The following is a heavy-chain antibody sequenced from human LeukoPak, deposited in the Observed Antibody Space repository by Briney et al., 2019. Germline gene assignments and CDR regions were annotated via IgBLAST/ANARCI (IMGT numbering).Heavy chain of an antibody. CDR3: ARAQLRITIFGVVTPAFDY. Sequence: ASVKVSCKASGYTFTGYYMHWVRQAPGQGLEWMGRINPNSGCTKYEQKFKGRGTMTRDTSISTAYMELSRLRSDDTAVYYCARAQLRITIFGVVTPAFDYWGQGTLVTVSS. J-gene: IGHJ4*02. V-gene: IGHV1-2*06. CDR1: GYTFTGYY. D-gene: IGHD3-3*01. CDR2: INPNSGCT.